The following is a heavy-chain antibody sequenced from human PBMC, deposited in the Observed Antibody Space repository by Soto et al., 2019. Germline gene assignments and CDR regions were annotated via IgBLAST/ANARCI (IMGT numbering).Heavy chain of an antibody. CDR2: ISYDGSNK. CDR1: GFTCSGDG. Sequence: QLWGSLRLSCAASGFTCSGDGMHWVRQAPGKGLEWVAVISYDGSNKYYADSVKGRFTISRDNSKNTLYLQMNSLRAEDTAVYYCAKGLEMATIILYYYGMDVWGQGTTVTVSS. CDR3: AKGLEMATIILYYYGMDV. J-gene: IGHJ6*02. D-gene: IGHD5-12*01. V-gene: IGHV3-30*18.